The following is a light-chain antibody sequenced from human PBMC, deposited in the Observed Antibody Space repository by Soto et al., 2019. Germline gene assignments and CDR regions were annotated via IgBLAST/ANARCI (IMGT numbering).Light chain of an antibody. J-gene: IGKJ1*01. CDR3: QQYGSSPPT. V-gene: IGKV3-20*01. CDR2: GSS. Sequence: EIVLTQSPGTLSLSPGERATLSCRASQSVSSSYLAWYQQKPGQAPRLLIYGSSSRATGIPDRFSGSGSGTDFTLTISRLADEDSVVYYCQQYGSSPPTFGQGTKVEIK. CDR1: QSVSSSY.